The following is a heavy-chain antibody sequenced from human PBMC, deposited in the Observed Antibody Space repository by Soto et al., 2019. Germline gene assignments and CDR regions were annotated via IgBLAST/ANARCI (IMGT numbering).Heavy chain of an antibody. CDR3: ATSQKGYNWNYFDH. D-gene: IGHD1-20*01. V-gene: IGHV4-39*01. J-gene: IGHJ4*02. Sequence: SETLSLTCTVSGGCISSNTYYWGWLRQSPGKGPEWIGSVFSTGFTSYNPSLESRVSVSVATSKNQFSMKVSGVSAADTAVYYCATSQKGYNWNYFDHWGQGALVTVSS. CDR2: VFSTGFT. CDR1: GGCISSNTYY.